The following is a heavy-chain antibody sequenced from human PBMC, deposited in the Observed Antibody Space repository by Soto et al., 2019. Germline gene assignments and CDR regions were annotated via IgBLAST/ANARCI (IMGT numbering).Heavy chain of an antibody. Sequence: SETLSLTCAVSGDSMSSSDYYWGWIRQPPGKGLEWIGSIYYSGSTYYNPSLQSRVAISVDTSKNQFSLKLKSVTAADTAIYYCARRTVNIRTFYSGLKTHCFDYWGQGAQVTVSS. CDR1: GDSMSSSDYY. V-gene: IGHV4-39*01. D-gene: IGHD6-19*01. CDR2: IYYSGST. J-gene: IGHJ4*02. CDR3: ARRTVNIRTFYSGLKTHCFDY.